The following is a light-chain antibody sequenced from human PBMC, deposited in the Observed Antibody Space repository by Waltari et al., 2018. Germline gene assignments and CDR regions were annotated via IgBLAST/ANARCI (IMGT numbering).Light chain of an antibody. CDR1: SSDVGGYNS. CDR3: GSYADTSTWV. J-gene: IGLJ3*02. Sequence: QSVLTQPPSASGSPGQSVTISCTGSSSDVGGYNSVSWYQRHPGKAPKLMIYDVNKRPSGVPDRFSGSKSGNTASLTVSGLQVDDEGDYYCGSYADTSTWVFGGGTSLTVL. CDR2: DVN. V-gene: IGLV2-8*01.